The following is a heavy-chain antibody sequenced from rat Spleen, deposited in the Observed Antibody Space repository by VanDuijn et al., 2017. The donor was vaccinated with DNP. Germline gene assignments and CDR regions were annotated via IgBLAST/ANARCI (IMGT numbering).Heavy chain of an antibody. V-gene: IGHV5-27*01. Sequence: EVQLVDSGGGLVQPGRSLKLSCTASGFTFSDFYMAWVRQAPKKGLEWVATISTSGSRTYYSDSVKGRFIISRDNGKSSLYLQLSSLKSEDTATYYCTTSILRVFDYWGQGVLVTVSS. D-gene: IGHD1-6*01. CDR1: GFTFSDFY. J-gene: IGHJ2*01. CDR3: TTSILRVFDY. CDR2: ISTSGSRT.